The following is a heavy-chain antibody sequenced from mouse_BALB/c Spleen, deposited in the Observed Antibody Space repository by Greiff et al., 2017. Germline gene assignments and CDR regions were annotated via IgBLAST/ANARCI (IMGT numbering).Heavy chain of an antibody. Sequence: EVKLVESGGGLVQPGGSRKLSCAASGFTFSSFGMHWVRQAPEKGLEWVAYISSGSSTIYYADTVKGRFTISRDNPKNTLFLQMTSLRSEDTAMYYCARKGDYDLYAMDYWGQGTSVTVSS. J-gene: IGHJ4*01. V-gene: IGHV5-17*02. D-gene: IGHD2-4*01. CDR2: ISSGSSTI. CDR1: GFTFSSFG. CDR3: ARKGDYDLYAMDY.